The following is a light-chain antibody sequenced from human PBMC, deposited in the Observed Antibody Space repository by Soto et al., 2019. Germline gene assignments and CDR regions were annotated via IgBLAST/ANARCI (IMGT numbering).Light chain of an antibody. CDR2: DAS. Sequence: EIVLTQSAGTLSLSTGERATLSCRASQSVSNYLAWYQQKPGQAPRLLIYDASNRATGIPARFSGSGSGTDFTLTISSLEPEDFAVYYCQQRSSWPSFGQGTKVDIK. J-gene: IGKJ2*01. V-gene: IGKV3-11*01. CDR1: QSVSNY. CDR3: QQRSSWPS.